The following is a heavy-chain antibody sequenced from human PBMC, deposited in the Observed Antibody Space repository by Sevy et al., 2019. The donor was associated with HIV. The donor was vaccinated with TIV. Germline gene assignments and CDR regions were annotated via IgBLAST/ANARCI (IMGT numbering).Heavy chain of an antibody. CDR1: EFTFSSYA. Sequence: GGSLRLSCSASEFTFSSYAMSWVRQAPGKGLEWVSPISGSGRFTYYADFVEGRFIISRDNSKNTLSVQMNSLRAEDTAVYYCAKGFCSGATCPRDYYYYGMDVWGQWTTVTVSS. D-gene: IGHD2-15*01. CDR2: ISGSGRFT. CDR3: AKGFCSGATCPRDYYYYGMDV. J-gene: IGHJ6*02. V-gene: IGHV3-23*01.